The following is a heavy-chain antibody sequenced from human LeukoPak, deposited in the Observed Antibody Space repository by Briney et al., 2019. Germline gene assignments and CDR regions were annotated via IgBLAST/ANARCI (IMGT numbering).Heavy chain of an antibody. D-gene: IGHD3-22*01. CDR2: INPNSGGT. CDR1: GYTFTSYY. V-gene: IGHV1-2*06. J-gene: IGHJ4*02. Sequence: ASVKVSCKASGYTFTSYYMHRVRQAPGQGLEWMGRINPNSGGTNYAQKFQGRVTMTRDTSISTAYMELSRLRSDDTAVYYCARDRDDGSGYNFDYWGQGTLVTVSS. CDR3: ARDRDDGSGYNFDY.